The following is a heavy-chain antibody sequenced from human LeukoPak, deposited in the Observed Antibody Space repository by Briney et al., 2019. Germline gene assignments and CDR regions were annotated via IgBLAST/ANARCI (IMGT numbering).Heavy chain of an antibody. D-gene: IGHD6-13*01. CDR3: AREGIAAAGTFDP. V-gene: IGHV1-2*02. Sequence: ASVKVSCKASGYTFTGYYMHWVRQAPGQGLEWMGWINPNSGGTNYAQKFQGRVTMTRDTSISTAYMELSRLRSDDTAVYYCAREGIAAAGTFDPWGREPWSPSPQ. CDR1: GYTFTGYY. J-gene: IGHJ5*02. CDR2: INPNSGGT.